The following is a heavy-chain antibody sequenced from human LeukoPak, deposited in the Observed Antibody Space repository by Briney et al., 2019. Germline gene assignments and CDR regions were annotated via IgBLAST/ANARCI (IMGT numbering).Heavy chain of an antibody. Sequence: SETLSLTCAAYGGSFSGYYWSWIRQPPGKGLEWIGEINHSGSTNYNPSLKSRVTISVDTSKNQFSLKLSSVTAADTAVYYCARGGGSSGWYIDYWGQGTLVTVSS. J-gene: IGHJ4*02. CDR1: GGSFSGYY. V-gene: IGHV4-34*01. CDR2: INHSGST. D-gene: IGHD6-19*01. CDR3: ARGGGSSGWYIDY.